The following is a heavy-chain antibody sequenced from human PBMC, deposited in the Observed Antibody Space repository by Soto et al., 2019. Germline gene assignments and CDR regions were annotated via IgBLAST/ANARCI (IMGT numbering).Heavy chain of an antibody. CDR2: IYSGGST. V-gene: IGHV3-53*01. Sequence: AAAGVTISNNCRSWIRKTPGKGLEWVSVIYSGGSTYYADSVKGRFTISRDNSKNTLYLQMNSLRAEDTAVYYCARAIKIGPFQSHVTDVWRHRSTVIVSS. CDR3: ARAIKIGPFQSHVTDV. J-gene: IGHJ6*02. D-gene: IGHD2-21*01. CDR1: GVTISNNC.